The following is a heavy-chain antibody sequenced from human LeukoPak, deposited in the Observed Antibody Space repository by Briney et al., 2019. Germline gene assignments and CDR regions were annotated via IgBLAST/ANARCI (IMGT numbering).Heavy chain of an antibody. CDR3: AREEGWILTGYYNGLHYYYMDV. CDR2: IYTSGST. Sequence: PSETLSITCTVSGGSISSYYWSWIRQPAGKGLEWIGRIYTSGSTNYNPSLKSRVTMSVDTSKNQFSLKLSSVTAADTAVYYCAREEGWILTGYYNGLHYYYMDVWGKGTTVTVSS. D-gene: IGHD3-9*01. CDR1: GGSISSYY. V-gene: IGHV4-4*07. J-gene: IGHJ6*03.